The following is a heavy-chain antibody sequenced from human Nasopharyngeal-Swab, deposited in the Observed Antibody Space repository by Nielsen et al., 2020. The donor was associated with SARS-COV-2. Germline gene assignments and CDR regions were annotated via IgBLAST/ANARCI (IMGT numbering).Heavy chain of an antibody. CDR3: ARGPITYYYDSSGYPDWYFDL. J-gene: IGHJ2*01. CDR2: IYYSGST. D-gene: IGHD3-22*01. CDR1: GGSVSSGSYY. Sequence: LRLSCTVSGGSVSSGSYYWSWIRQPPGKGLEWIGYIYYSGSTYYNPSLKSRVTISVDTSKNQFSLKLSSVTAADTAVYYCARGPITYYYDSSGYPDWYFDLWGRGTLVTVSS. V-gene: IGHV4-30-4*01.